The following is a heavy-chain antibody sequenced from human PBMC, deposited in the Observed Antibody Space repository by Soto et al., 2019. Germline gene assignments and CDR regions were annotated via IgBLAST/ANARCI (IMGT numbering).Heavy chain of an antibody. CDR3: ARDLTTNVVY. V-gene: IGHV3-48*01. D-gene: IGHD3-22*01. CDR2: ISSSSSTI. J-gene: IGHJ4*02. Sequence: EVQLVESGGGLVQPGGSLRLSCAASGFTFSSYSMNWVRQAPGKGLEWVSYISSSSSTIYYADSVKGRFTISRDNAKNSLYLQMNSLRAEDTAVYYCARDLTTNVVYCGQGNLVTVSS. CDR1: GFTFSSYS.